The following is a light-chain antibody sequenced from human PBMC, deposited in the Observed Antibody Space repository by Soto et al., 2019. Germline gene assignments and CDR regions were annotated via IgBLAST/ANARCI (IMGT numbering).Light chain of an antibody. Sequence: EIVMTQSPDTLSVSPGERATLSCRASQSVSNKLAWYQHKPGQTPRLLIYDTSTRATGVPARFSGSRSGPEFTLTINSLQSEDFAIYYCQPYNNWPLTFGGGTKVDI. V-gene: IGKV3-15*01. CDR2: DTS. CDR1: QSVSNK. J-gene: IGKJ4*01. CDR3: QPYNNWPLT.